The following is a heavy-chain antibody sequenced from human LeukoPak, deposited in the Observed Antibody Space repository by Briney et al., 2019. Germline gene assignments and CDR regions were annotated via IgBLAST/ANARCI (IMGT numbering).Heavy chain of an antibody. CDR3: ARALHYYDSSGYYFGYYYGMDV. CDR1: GYTFTSYG. V-gene: IGHV1-18*01. Sequence: ASVKVSCKASGYTFTSYGISWVRQAPGQGLEWMGWISAYNGNTNYAQKLQGRVTMTTDTSTSTAYMELRSLRSDDTAVYYCARALHYYDSSGYYFGYYYGMDVWGQGTTVTVSS. CDR2: ISAYNGNT. J-gene: IGHJ6*02. D-gene: IGHD3-22*01.